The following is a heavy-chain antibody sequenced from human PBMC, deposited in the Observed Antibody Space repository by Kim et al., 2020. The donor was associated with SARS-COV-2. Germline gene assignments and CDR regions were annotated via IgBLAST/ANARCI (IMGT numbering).Heavy chain of an antibody. V-gene: IGHV3-49*03. CDR1: GFTFGDYG. D-gene: IGHD2-21*01. Sequence: GGSLRLSCTGSGFTFGDYGMSWFRQAPGTGLEWVGFIRSYAHGGTADYAASVKGRFTISRDDSKVIAYLQMNSLKTEDTAIYYCSREMRVSPRSTSTRAYDVWGRGTLVTVSS. CDR3: SREMRVSPRSTSTRAYDV. J-gene: IGHJ2*01. CDR2: IRSYAHGGTA.